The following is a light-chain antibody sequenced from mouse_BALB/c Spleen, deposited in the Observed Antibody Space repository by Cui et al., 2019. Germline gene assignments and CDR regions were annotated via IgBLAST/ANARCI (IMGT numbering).Light chain of an antibody. V-gene: IGKV9-120*02. J-gene: IGKJ5*01. CDR1: QDSGSS. Sequence: ILMTLLPPSLTPCLGERVSITCRASQDSGSSLNWYQQEPDGSIKRLIYATSSLDSGVPKRFSGSRSGSDYSFTISSLESEDFVDYYCLQYDSSPLTFGAGTKLELK. CDR2: ATS. CDR3: LQYDSSPLT.